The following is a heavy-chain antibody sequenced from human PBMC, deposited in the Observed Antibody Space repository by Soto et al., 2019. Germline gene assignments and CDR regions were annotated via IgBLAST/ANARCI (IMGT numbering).Heavy chain of an antibody. CDR1: GFSLSTSGVG. D-gene: IGHD2-21*01. J-gene: IGHJ6*02. Sequence: QITLKESGPTLVKPTQTLTLTCTFSGFSLSTSGVGVGWIRQPPGKALEWLALIYWGDDKRYSPSLKSRLTITKDTSKNQVVLTMTNMDPVDTATYYCAHRLGGDYYSGMDVWGQGTTVTVSS. CDR2: IYWGDDK. CDR3: AHRLGGDYYSGMDV. V-gene: IGHV2-5*02.